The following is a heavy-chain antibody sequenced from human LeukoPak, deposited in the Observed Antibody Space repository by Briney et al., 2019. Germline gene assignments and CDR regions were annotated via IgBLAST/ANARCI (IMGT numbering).Heavy chain of an antibody. D-gene: IGHD1-1*01. V-gene: IGHV4-30-4*01. J-gene: IGHJ4*02. CDR1: GGSISRSDYY. CDR2: IYYSGIT. Sequence: PSQTLSLTCSVSGGSISRSDYYWSWIRQPPGKGLEWIGYIYYSGITYYNPSLKSRATISVDTSKNQFSLKLSSVTAADTAVYYCARSGWNDVPDYWGQGTLVTVS. CDR3: ARSGWNDVPDY.